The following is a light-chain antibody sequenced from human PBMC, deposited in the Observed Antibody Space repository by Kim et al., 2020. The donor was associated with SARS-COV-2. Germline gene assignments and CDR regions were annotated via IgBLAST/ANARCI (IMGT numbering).Light chain of an antibody. Sequence: QSALTQPASVSGSPGESITISCTGTSSDIGGYNFVSWYQQYPGKAPQLVIYDVIERPSGISSRFSGSKSGNTASLTISGLQAEDDADYFCTSYTTSTTVVFGTGTKVAVL. CDR3: TSYTTSTTVV. CDR1: SSDIGGYNF. J-gene: IGLJ1*01. V-gene: IGLV2-14*03. CDR2: DVI.